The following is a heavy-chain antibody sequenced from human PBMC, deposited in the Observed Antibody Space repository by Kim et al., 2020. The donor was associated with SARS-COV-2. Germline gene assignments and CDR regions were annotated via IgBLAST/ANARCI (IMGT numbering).Heavy chain of an antibody. Sequence: GGSLRLSCTASGFTFSSYAMHWVRQAPGKGLEWVAIISYDGSNKEYAASVKGRFTISRDNSKNTLYLQMNSLRAEDTAVFYCATGGLVVASRAHYYGMDVWGQGTTVTVSS. D-gene: IGHD2-15*01. CDR1: GFTFSSYA. J-gene: IGHJ6*02. CDR3: ATGGLVVASRAHYYGMDV. CDR2: ISYDGSNK. V-gene: IGHV3-30-3*01.